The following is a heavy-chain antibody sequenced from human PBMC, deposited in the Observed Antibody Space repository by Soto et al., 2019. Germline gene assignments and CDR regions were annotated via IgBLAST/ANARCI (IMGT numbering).Heavy chain of an antibody. J-gene: IGHJ5*02. CDR1: GGSLSRRSYF. Sequence: SETLSLTCTVSGGSLSRRSYFWGWIRQPPGKGLEWIGSIYYSGSTYYNPSLKSRVTVSVDTSKNQFSLKLSSVTAADTAVYYCARHPSNFWFDPWGQGTLVNVSS. V-gene: IGHV4-39*01. D-gene: IGHD4-4*01. CDR3: ARHPSNFWFDP. CDR2: IYYSGST.